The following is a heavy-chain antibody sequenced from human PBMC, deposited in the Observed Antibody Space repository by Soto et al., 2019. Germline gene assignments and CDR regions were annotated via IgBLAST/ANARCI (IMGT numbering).Heavy chain of an antibody. Sequence: QVQLVQSGAEVKKPGSSVKVSCKASGGTFSSYAISWVRQAPGQGLEWMGGIIPIFGTANYAQKFQGRVTITADKSTSTAYMELSSLRSEDTAVYYCARDLGYSRSSGIIWFDPWGQGTLVTVS. CDR3: ARDLGYSRSSGIIWFDP. D-gene: IGHD6-6*01. CDR1: GGTFSSYA. V-gene: IGHV1-69*06. J-gene: IGHJ5*02. CDR2: IIPIFGTA.